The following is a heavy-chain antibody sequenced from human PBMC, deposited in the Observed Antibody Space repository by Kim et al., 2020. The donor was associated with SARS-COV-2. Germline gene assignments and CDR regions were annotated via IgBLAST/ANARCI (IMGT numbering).Heavy chain of an antibody. CDR2: IDHTGRST. Sequence: SETLSLTCAVYGGSFSGNYWNWIRQPPGKGLEWIAEIDHTGRSTKYKPSLRSRVTTSLDTSKNQFSLKLNSMTAADTAVYYCARSPQGWQFGTSYYYYYGMDVWGQGTTVIVSS. J-gene: IGHJ6*02. D-gene: IGHD3-10*01. V-gene: IGHV4-34*01. CDR3: ARSPQGWQFGTSYYYYYGMDV. CDR1: GGSFSGNY.